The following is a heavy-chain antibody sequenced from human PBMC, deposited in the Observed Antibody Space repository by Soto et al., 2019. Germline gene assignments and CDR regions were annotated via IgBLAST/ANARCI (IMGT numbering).Heavy chain of an antibody. CDR2: IYYSGST. V-gene: IGHV4-30-4*01. CDR1: GGSISSGDNY. CDR3: ARAFRRVNYYYYGMDV. J-gene: IGHJ6*02. Sequence: SETLSLTCTVSGGSISSGDNYWSWIRQPPGKGLEWIGYIYYSGSTYYTPSLKSRATISVDTSKNQFSLKLSSVTAADTAVYYCARAFRRVNYYYYGMDVWGQGTTVTVSS. D-gene: IGHD6-13*01.